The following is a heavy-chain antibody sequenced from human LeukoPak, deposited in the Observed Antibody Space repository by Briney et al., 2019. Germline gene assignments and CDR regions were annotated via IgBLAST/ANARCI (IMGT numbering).Heavy chain of an antibody. Sequence: PGGSLRLSCAASGFTFSSYGMHWVRQAPGKGLEWVAVISYDGSNKYYADSVKGRFTISRDNSKNTLYLQMNSLRAEDTAVYYCAKDPGVGYGGNSGWFDPWGQGTLVTVSS. J-gene: IGHJ5*02. CDR1: GFTFSSYG. CDR3: AKDPGVGYGGNSGWFDP. CDR2: ISYDGSNK. D-gene: IGHD4-23*01. V-gene: IGHV3-30*18.